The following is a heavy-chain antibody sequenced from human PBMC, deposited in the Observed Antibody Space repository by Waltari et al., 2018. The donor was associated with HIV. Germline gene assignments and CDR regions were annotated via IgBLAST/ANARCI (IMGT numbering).Heavy chain of an antibody. CDR2: ISYYGDNK. CDR3: ARGASGWSPGY. CDR1: GFTFSSYG. V-gene: IGHV3-30*03. D-gene: IGHD6-19*01. Sequence: QVQLVESGGGVVQPGRSLRLSCAASGFTFSSYGMHWVRQAPGKGRGGVTVISYYGDNKYYADSVKGRFTISRDNSKNTLYLQMNSLRPEDTAVYYCARGASGWSPGYWGQGTLVTVSS. J-gene: IGHJ4*02.